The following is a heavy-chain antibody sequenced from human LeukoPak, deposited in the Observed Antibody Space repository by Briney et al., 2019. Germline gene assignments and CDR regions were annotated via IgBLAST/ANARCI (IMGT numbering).Heavy chain of an antibody. V-gene: IGHV4-34*01. CDR1: GGSISSYY. Sequence: SETLSLTCTVSGGSISSYYWSWIRQPPGKGLEWIGEINHSGSTNYNPSLKSRVTISVDTSKNQFSLKLSSVTAADTAVYYCARGKSSSWYILSYYYYMDVWGKGTTVTVSS. J-gene: IGHJ6*03. D-gene: IGHD6-13*01. CDR2: INHSGST. CDR3: ARGKSSSWYILSYYYYMDV.